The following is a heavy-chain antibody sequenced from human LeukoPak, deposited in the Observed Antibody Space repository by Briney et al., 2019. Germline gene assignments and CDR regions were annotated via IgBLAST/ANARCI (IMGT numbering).Heavy chain of an antibody. J-gene: IGHJ4*02. CDR2: IYYSGST. Sequence: PSETLSLTCTISGGSISNYYWNWIRQPPGKGLECIGYIYYSGSTNYNPSLKSRVTMSVDTSKNQFSLKLSSVTAADTAVYYCARGPSSLLSRYPYFFDYWGQGTLVTVSS. D-gene: IGHD3-16*02. V-gene: IGHV4-59*01. CDR1: GGSISNYY. CDR3: ARGPSSLLSRYPYFFDY.